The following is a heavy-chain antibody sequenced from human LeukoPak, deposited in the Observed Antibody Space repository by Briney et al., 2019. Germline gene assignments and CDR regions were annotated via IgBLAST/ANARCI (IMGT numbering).Heavy chain of an antibody. CDR3: ARGGGLDV. J-gene: IGHJ6*02. V-gene: IGHV3-7*03. CDR2: INHNGNVD. D-gene: IGHD3-16*01. Sequence: GGSLRLSCAASGFTFSSYWMNWARQAPGKGLEWVASINHNGNVDYYVDSVKGRFTISRDNAKNSLYLQVSNLRAEDTAVYFCARGGGLDVWGQGATVTVSS. CDR1: GFTFSSYW.